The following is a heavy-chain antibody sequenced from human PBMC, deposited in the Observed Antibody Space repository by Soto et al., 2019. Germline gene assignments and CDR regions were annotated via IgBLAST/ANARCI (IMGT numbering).Heavy chain of an antibody. J-gene: IGHJ4*02. CDR2: IIPIFGTA. D-gene: IGHD3-22*01. V-gene: IGHV1-69*13. Sequence: ASVKVSCKASGGTFSSYAISWVRQAPGQGLEWMGGIIPIFGTANYAQKFQGRVTITADESTSTAYVELSSLRSEDTAVYYCARSPAYYYDSSGYYRGSFDYWGQGTLVTVSS. CDR1: GGTFSSYA. CDR3: ARSPAYYYDSSGYYRGSFDY.